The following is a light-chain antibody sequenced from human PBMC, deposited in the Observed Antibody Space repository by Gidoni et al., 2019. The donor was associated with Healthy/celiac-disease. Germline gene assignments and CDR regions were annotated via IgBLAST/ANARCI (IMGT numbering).Light chain of an antibody. V-gene: IGLV3-1*01. Sequence: SYELTQTKSVSESPVHTASITCSGDKLGEKYACWYQQKPGQSPVLVIYQYSKRPSGIPERVSGSDSGNTATLTISRTQAMDEADYYCQAWDSSSVVFGGGTKLTVL. CDR1: KLGEKY. J-gene: IGLJ2*01. CDR2: QYS. CDR3: QAWDSSSVV.